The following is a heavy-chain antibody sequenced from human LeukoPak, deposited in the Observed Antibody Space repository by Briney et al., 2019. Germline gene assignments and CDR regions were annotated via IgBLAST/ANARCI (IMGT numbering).Heavy chain of an antibody. CDR1: GFTFSSYG. V-gene: IGHV3-33*06. Sequence: GRSLRLSCAASGFTFSSYGMHWVRQAPGKGLEWVAVIWYDGSNKYYADSVKGRFTISRDNSKNTLYLQMNSLRAEDTAVYYCAKASYSSSWPAFDPWGQGTLVTVSS. J-gene: IGHJ5*02. D-gene: IGHD6-13*01. CDR2: IWYDGSNK. CDR3: AKASYSSSWPAFDP.